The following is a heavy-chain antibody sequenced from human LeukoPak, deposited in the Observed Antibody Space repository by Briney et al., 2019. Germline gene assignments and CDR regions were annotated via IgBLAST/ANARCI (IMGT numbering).Heavy chain of an antibody. CDR2: IWYDGSNK. CDR3: ARDKQAIGSGYYYYGMDV. D-gene: IGHD2-15*01. V-gene: IGHV3-33*01. Sequence: GRSLRLSCAASGFTFSSYGMHWVRQAPGKGLEWVAVIWYDGSNKYYADSVKGRFTISRDNSKNTLYLQMNSLRAEDTAVYYCARDKQAIGSGYYYYGMDVRGQGTTVTVSS. J-gene: IGHJ6*02. CDR1: GFTFSSYG.